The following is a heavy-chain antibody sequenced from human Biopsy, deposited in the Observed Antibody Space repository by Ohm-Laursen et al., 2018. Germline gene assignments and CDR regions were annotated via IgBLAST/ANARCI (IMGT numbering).Heavy chain of an antibody. Sequence: GSLRLSCTASGVTLSGYSMNWVRQAPGKGLEWVSSISASSSYIYYADSVKGRFTVSKENGKNSLYLHMNSLRAEDTAVYYCVRNMLRLHGGFGEDWGQGTTVAVSS. CDR2: ISASSSYI. CDR3: VRNMLRLHGGFGED. D-gene: IGHD3-10*01. V-gene: IGHV3-21*01. CDR1: GVTLSGYS. J-gene: IGHJ4*02.